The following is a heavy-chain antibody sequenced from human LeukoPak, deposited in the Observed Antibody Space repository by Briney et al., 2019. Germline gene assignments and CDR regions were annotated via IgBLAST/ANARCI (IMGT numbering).Heavy chain of an antibody. Sequence: GSLRLSCAASGFTFSSYAMSWVRQAPGKGLEWVSAISGSGGSTYYADSVKGRFTISRDNSKNTLYLQMNSLRAEDTAVYYCAKAHRYCSSTSCYVDYWGQGTLVTVSS. V-gene: IGHV3-23*01. CDR1: GFTFSSYA. J-gene: IGHJ4*02. CDR2: ISGSGGST. D-gene: IGHD2-2*01. CDR3: AKAHRYCSSTSCYVDY.